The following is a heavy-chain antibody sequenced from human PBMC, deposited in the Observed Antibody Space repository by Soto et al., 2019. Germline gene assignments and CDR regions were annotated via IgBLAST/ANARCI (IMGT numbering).Heavy chain of an antibody. CDR3: ARGNYDSWSGFYLKYYFDY. CDR2: MFPSDSDI. J-gene: IGHJ4*02. D-gene: IGHD3-3*01. CDR1: GYSFTSYW. V-gene: IGHV5-51*01. Sequence: PGESLKISCKGSGYSFTSYWIGWVRQMPGKGLEWMGIMFPSDSDIRYSPSFQGQVTLSADKSISTAYLQWSSPKASDTAMYYCARGNYDSWSGFYLKYYFDYWGQGTLVTVSS.